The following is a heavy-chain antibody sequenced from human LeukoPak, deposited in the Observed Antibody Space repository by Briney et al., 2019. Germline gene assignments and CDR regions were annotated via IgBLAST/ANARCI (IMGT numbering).Heavy chain of an antibody. D-gene: IGHD4-11*01. Sequence: PSETLSLTCAVSGVSFDYYYWSWARQTPGKGLEWIGEINHSGYTNDNPSLKSRVTLSIDTSRKQFSLNLRSVTVADAGIYFCTRMTRGHDYWGQGTQVTVSS. CDR1: GVSFDYYY. J-gene: IGHJ4*02. V-gene: IGHV4-34*01. CDR3: TRMTRGHDY. CDR2: INHSGYT.